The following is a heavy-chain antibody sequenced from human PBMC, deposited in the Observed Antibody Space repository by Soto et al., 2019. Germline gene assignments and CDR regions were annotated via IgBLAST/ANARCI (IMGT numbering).Heavy chain of an antibody. Sequence: EVQLVESGGGLVKPGGSLRRSCAASGFTFSGSWRHWVRQPPGKGLIWVSRINGDWSGTSYAAFVKCRFTSSRDNAKNTLCLKMKGLRAEDTAVYYCAGGIFGSGTAIVYFGQGTLITVSS. J-gene: IGHJ4*02. CDR1: GFTFSGSW. CDR2: INGDWSGT. CDR3: AGGIFGSGTAIVY. V-gene: IGHV3-74*01. D-gene: IGHD3-10*01.